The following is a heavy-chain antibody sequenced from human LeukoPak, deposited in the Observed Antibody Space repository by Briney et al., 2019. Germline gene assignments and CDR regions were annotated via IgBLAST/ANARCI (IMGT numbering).Heavy chain of an antibody. D-gene: IGHD3-16*01. CDR2: INAGNGNT. Sequence: ASVKVSCKASGYTFTSYAMHWVRQAPGQRLECMGWINAGNGNTKYSQEFQGRVTITRDTSASTAYMELSSLRSEDMAVYYCARGGWGETRPPDYWGQGTLVTVSS. J-gene: IGHJ4*02. CDR3: ARGGWGETRPPDY. CDR1: GYTFTSYA. V-gene: IGHV1-3*03.